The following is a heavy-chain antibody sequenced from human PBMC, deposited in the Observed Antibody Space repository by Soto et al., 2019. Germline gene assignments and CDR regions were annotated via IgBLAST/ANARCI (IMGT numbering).Heavy chain of an antibody. CDR2: XXHXXSX. V-gene: IGHV4-34*01. J-gene: IGHJ3*02. D-gene: IGHD3-9*01. CDR3: ARGRPTDWHSDAFDT. CDR1: GGSFSGYY. Sequence: PSETLSLTCAVYGGSFSGYYWTWIRQPPGKGLEWXGEXXHXXSXXXXXSXXXRVTISVDTSKNQFSLKLSSVTAADTAVYYCARGRPTDWHSDAFDTWGQGTMVTVSS.